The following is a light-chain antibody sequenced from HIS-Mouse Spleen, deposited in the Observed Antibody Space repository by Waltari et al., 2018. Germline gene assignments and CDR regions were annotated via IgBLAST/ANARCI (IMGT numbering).Light chain of an antibody. V-gene: IGKV1-5*03. CDR2: KAS. J-gene: IGKJ1*01. CDR3: QQYNSYPWT. CDR1: RSISSW. Sequence: DIQMTQSPSTLSASVGDRVTITCRASRSISSWLAWYQQKPGKAPKLLIYKASSLESWVPSRFSGSGSGTEFTLTISSLQPDDFATYYCQQYNSYPWTFGQGTKVEIK.